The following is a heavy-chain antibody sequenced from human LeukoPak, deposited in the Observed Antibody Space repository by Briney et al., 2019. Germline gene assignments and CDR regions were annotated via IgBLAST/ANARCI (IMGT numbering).Heavy chain of an antibody. D-gene: IGHD6-13*01. J-gene: IGHJ5*02. CDR1: GFTFSSLA. CDR2: ISASADLT. CDR3: ARGVGSSWYNWFDP. Sequence: GGSLKLSCAASGFTFSSLAMSWVRQPPGKGLEWVSDISASADLTDYADSVKGRFTISRDNSKNTVYLQMSSLRAEDTAIYYCARGVGSSWYNWFDPWGQGTLVTVSS. V-gene: IGHV3-23*01.